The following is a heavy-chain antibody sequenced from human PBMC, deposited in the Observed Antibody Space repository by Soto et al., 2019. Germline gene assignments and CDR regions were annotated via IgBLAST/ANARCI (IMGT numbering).Heavy chain of an antibody. CDR2: IKQDGSEK. CDR3: AGTKVQWLVPYYYCGMDV. J-gene: IGHJ6*02. V-gene: IGHV3-7*01. D-gene: IGHD6-19*01. CDR1: GFTFSSYW. Sequence: GGSLRLSCAASGFTFSSYWMSWVRQAPGKGLEWVANIKQDGSEKYYVDSVKGRFTISRDNAKNSLYLQMNSLRAEDTAVYYCAGTKVQWLVPYYYCGMDVWGQGTTVTVSS.